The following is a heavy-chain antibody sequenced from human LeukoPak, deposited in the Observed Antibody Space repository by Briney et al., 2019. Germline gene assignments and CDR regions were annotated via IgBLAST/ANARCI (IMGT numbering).Heavy chain of an antibody. J-gene: IGHJ4*02. CDR3: ARDPLGATTAYIDY. V-gene: IGHV4-39*07. D-gene: IGHD1-26*01. Sequence: SETLSLTCTVSGGSISSSSYYWGWIRQPPGKGLEWIGSIYYSGSTYYNPSLKSRVTISVDTSKNQFSLKLSSVTAADTAVYYCARDPLGATTAYIDYWGQGTLVTVSS. CDR2: IYYSGST. CDR1: GGSISSSSYY.